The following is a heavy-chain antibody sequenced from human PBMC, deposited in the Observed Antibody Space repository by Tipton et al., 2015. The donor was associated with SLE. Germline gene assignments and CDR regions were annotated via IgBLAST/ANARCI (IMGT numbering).Heavy chain of an antibody. J-gene: IGHJ4*02. CDR1: GFTFSSYW. CDR2: IKQDGSEK. V-gene: IGHV3-7*01. CDR3: ARDIHSSGIYYFDY. D-gene: IGHD3-22*01. Sequence: SLRLSCAASGFTFSSYWMSWVRQAPGKGLEWVANIKQDGSEKYYVDSVKGRFTISRDNAKNSLYLQMNSLRAEDTAVYYCARDIHSSGIYYFDYWGQGTLVTVSS.